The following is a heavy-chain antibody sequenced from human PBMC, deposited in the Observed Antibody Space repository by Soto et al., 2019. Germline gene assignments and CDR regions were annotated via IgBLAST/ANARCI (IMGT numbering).Heavy chain of an antibody. Sequence: SVKVSCKASGGTFSSYAISWVRQAPGQGLEWMGGIIPIFGTANYAQKFQGRVTITADESTSTAYMELSSLRSEDTAVYYCANGIAAAGPSDYWGQGTLVTVSS. J-gene: IGHJ4*02. V-gene: IGHV1-69*13. CDR3: ANGIAAAGPSDY. CDR2: IIPIFGTA. D-gene: IGHD6-13*01. CDR1: GGTFSSYA.